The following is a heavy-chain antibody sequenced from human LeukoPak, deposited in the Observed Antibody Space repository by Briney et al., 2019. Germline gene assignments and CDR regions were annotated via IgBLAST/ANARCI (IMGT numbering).Heavy chain of an antibody. J-gene: IGHJ4*02. CDR3: AGAPQGTYYPDY. D-gene: IGHD3-10*01. V-gene: IGHV3-64*02. CDR1: GFTFSSYA. Sequence: GGSLRLSCAASGFTFSSYAMHWVRQAPGKGLEYVSVISTDGATTYYADSVKGRFTVSRDNSKNTVYLQMASLRAEDMAVYYCAGAPQGTYYPDYWDQGTLVTVSS. CDR2: ISTDGATT.